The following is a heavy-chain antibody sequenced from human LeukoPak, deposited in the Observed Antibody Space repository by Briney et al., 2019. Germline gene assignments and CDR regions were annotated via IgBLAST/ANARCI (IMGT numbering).Heavy chain of an antibody. J-gene: IGHJ4*02. CDR2: INHSGST. Sequence: SETLSLTCAVYGGSFSGYYWSWIRQPPGKGLEWIGEINHSGSTNYNPSLKSRVTISVDTSKNQFSLKLSSVTATDTAVYYCARGPAPATYYYDSSGYYLDYWGQGTLVTVSS. CDR1: GGSFSGYY. D-gene: IGHD3-22*01. CDR3: ARGPAPATYYYDSSGYYLDY. V-gene: IGHV4-34*01.